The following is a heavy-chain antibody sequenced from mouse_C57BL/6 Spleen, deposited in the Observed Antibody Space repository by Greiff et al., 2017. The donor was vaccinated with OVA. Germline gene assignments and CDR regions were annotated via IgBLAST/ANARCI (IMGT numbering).Heavy chain of an antibody. CDR1: GYTFTSYW. CDR2: IDPSDSYT. CDR3: ARRRGYYDYDGAD. J-gene: IGHJ3*01. D-gene: IGHD2-4*01. V-gene: IGHV1-50*01. Sequence: VQLQQPGAELVKPGASVKLSCKASGYTFTSYWMQWVKQRPGQGLEWIGEIDPSDSYTNYNQKFKGKATLTVDTSSSTAYMQLSSLTSEDSAVYDCARRRGYYDYDGADWGQGTLVTVSA.